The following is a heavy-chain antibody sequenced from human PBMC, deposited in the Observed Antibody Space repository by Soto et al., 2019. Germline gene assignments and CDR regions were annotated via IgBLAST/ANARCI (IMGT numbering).Heavy chain of an antibody. V-gene: IGHV4-34*01. CDR2: INHSVST. D-gene: IGHD3-22*01. CDR1: GGFLSGYY. CDR3: APGYDSSGYYYWNFDY. Sequence: PSETLSLTWVVYGGFLSGYYWSWIRQPPGKGLEWIGEINHSVSTNYNPSLKSRVTISVDTSKNQFSLKLSSVTAADTAVYYCAPGYDSSGYYYWNFDYWGQGTLVTVSS. J-gene: IGHJ4*02.